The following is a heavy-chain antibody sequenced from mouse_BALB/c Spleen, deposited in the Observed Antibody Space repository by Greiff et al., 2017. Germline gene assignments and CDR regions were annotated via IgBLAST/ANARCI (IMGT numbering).Heavy chain of an antibody. V-gene: IGHV3-8*02. CDR2: ISYSGST. CDR3: AREGSSLFAY. J-gene: IGHJ3*01. Sequence: EVKLMESGPSLVKPSQTLSLTCSVTGDSITSGYWNWIRKFPGNKLEYMGYISYSGSTYYNPSLKSRISITRDTSKNQYYLQLNSVTTEDTATYYCAREGSSLFAYWGQGTLVTVSA. CDR1: GDSITSGY. D-gene: IGHD1-1*01.